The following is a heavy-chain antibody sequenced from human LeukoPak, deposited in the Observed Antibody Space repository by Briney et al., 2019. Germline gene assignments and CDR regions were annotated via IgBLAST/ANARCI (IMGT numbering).Heavy chain of an antibody. D-gene: IGHD3-22*01. J-gene: IGHJ4*02. Sequence: GGALRLSCAASGFTFSSYAMSWVRQAPGKGLEWVSAISGSGGSTYYADSVKGRFTISRDNSKNPLYLQMNSLRAEDTAVYYCAKDYYDSSGYYYSHFDYWGQGTLVTVSS. V-gene: IGHV3-23*01. CDR2: ISGSGGST. CDR1: GFTFSSYA. CDR3: AKDYYDSSGYYYSHFDY.